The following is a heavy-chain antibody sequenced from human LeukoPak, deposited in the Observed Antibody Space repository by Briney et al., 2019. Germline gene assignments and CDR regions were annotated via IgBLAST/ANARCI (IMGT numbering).Heavy chain of an antibody. CDR1: GFTFNNYE. D-gene: IGHD6-6*01. V-gene: IGHV3-48*03. Sequence: GGSLRLSCAASGFTFNNYEMNWVRQAPGKGLEWVSYISSSGSTIYYADSVKGRFTISRDNAKNSLYLQMNSLRAEDTAVYYCARDSAARGDYWGQRTLVTVSS. CDR2: ISSSGSTI. J-gene: IGHJ4*02. CDR3: ARDSAARGDY.